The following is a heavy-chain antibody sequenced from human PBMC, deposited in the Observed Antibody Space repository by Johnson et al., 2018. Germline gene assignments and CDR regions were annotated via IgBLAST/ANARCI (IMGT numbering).Heavy chain of an antibody. J-gene: IGHJ1*01. CDR1: GFTFSSYG. D-gene: IGHD2-21*02. CDR3: ARDREYCGGDFYTEYFQH. V-gene: IGHV3-30*03. Sequence: PSCAASGFTFSSYGMHWVRQAPGKGLEWVAVISYDGSNKYYADSVKGRFTISRENSKNTLYLQMNSRRAEDTAVYYCARDREYCGGDFYTEYFQHWGQGTLVTVSS. CDR2: ISYDGSNK.